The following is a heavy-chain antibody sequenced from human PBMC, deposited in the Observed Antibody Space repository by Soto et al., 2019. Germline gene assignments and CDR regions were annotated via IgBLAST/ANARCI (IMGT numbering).Heavy chain of an antibody. CDR2: IWYDGSNK. V-gene: IGHV3-33*01. CDR1: GFTFSSYG. CDR3: ARDRPDYYDSSGPFDY. D-gene: IGHD3-22*01. Sequence: QVQLVESGGGVVQPGRSLRLSCAASGFTFSSYGMHWVRQAPGKGLGWVAVIWYDGSNKYYADSVKGRFTISRDNSKNTLYLQLNSLRAEDTAVYYCARDRPDYYDSSGPFDYWGQGTLVTVSS. J-gene: IGHJ4*02.